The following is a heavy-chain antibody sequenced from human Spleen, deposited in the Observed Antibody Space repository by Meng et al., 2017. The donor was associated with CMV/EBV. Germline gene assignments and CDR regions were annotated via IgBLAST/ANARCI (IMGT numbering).Heavy chain of an antibody. Sequence: GSLRLSCSVSGDSTTSFYWSWIRQPPGKGLEWIAYMYYKGTTNYNPSLKSRVTISVDTSKNQFSLDLSSVTAADTAMYYCARSGIIGLYYQNWFDPWGQGTLVTVSS. J-gene: IGHJ5*02. CDR1: GDSTTSFY. V-gene: IGHV4-59*12. D-gene: IGHD2-2*01. CDR3: ARSGIIGLYYQNWFDP. CDR2: MYYKGTT.